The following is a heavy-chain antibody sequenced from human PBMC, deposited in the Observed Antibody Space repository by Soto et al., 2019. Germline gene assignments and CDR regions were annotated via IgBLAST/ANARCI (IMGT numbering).Heavy chain of an antibody. J-gene: IGHJ4*02. CDR2: INGDGSST. V-gene: IGHV3-74*01. CDR1: RFTFRSYW. CDR3: AKVFGQLWLLPFEY. D-gene: IGHD5-18*01. Sequence: PGGSLRLSCASSRFTFRSYWMHWVRQAPGKGLVWVSRINGDGSSTSYADSVRGRFTISRDNAKNTLYLQMSALRAEDTAIYYCAKVFGQLWLLPFEYWGQGALVTVSS.